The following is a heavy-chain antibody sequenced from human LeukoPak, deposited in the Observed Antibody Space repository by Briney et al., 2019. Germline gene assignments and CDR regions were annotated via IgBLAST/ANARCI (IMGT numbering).Heavy chain of an antibody. CDR1: GHSLTEMF. J-gene: IGHJ4*02. D-gene: IGHD4-17*01. Sequence: ASVKVSCKISGHSLTEMFMHWVRLAPGRGLEWMGTFDPEDGETTYAQRFQGRVTMTEDTSTDTAYIDLTSLTSEDTALYYCARDLGDYGGYWGQGTLVTVSS. CDR3: ARDLGDYGGY. V-gene: IGHV1-24*01. CDR2: FDPEDGET.